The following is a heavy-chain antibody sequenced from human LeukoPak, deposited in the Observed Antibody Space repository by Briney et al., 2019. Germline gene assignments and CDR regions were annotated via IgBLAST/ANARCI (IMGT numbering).Heavy chain of an antibody. CDR1: GGSISSSSYY. CDR3: ASGYSSSCRGLPFCRGFDL. D-gene: IGHD6-13*01. CDR2: IYYSGST. Sequence: SETLSLTCTVSGGSISSSSYYWGRIRQPPGKGLEWIGSIYYSGSTYYNPSLKSRVTISVDTSKNQFSLKLSSVTAADTAVYYCASGYSSSCRGLPFCRGFDLWGRGTLVTVSS. V-gene: IGHV4-39*01. J-gene: IGHJ2*01.